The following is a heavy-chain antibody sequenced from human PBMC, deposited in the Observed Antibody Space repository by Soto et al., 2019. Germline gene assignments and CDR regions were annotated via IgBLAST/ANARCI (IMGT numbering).Heavy chain of an antibody. CDR3: AREYCSSTSCLNWFDP. CDR1: GFTFSSYS. V-gene: IGHV3-48*01. J-gene: IGHJ5*02. CDR2: ISSSSTI. Sequence: GGSLRLSCAASGFTFSSYSMNWVRQAPGKGLEWVSYISSSSTIYYADSVKGRFTISRDNAKNSLYLQMNSLRAEDTAVYYCAREYCSSTSCLNWFDP. D-gene: IGHD2-2*01.